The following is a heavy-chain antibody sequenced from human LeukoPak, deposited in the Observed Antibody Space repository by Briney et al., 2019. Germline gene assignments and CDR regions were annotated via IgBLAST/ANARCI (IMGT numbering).Heavy chain of an antibody. V-gene: IGHV3-23*01. CDR2: ISGTGGST. Sequence: GGSLRLSCAASGFTFSNYPMNWVRQSPERGLEWVSAISGTGGSTSYADSLKGRFTISRDNSKNTLYLQMSSLTAEDTAVYYCAQRLQLGHYWGQGTLVTVSS. D-gene: IGHD4-11*01. CDR1: GFTFSNYP. CDR3: AQRLQLGHY. J-gene: IGHJ4*02.